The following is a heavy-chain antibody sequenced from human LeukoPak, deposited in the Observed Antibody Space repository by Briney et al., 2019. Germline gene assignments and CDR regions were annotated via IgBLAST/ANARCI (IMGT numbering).Heavy chain of an antibody. D-gene: IGHD3-3*01. Sequence: GGSLRLSCAPSGFAFSRHGMHWVRQAPGKGLEWVAIISNDGSRKYYAHSVEGRFTISRDNSKDTLYLQMDSLRAEDTAVYYCARDRAWNYFDYWGQGTLVTVSS. V-gene: IGHV3-30*03. J-gene: IGHJ4*02. CDR2: ISNDGSRK. CDR1: GFAFSRHG. CDR3: ARDRAWNYFDY.